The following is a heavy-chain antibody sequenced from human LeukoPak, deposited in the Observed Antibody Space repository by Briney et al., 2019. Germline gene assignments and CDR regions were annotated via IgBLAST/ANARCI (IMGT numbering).Heavy chain of an antibody. CDR2: INPGDSET. J-gene: IGHJ5*02. CDR3: ARHVERPLAHFDP. V-gene: IGHV5-51*01. Sequence: GESLKISCKGSGYSFTSYWIGWVRQMPGRGLEWMGIINPGDSETKYSPSFQGQVTISADKSISTAYLQWSSLKASDTAMYYCARHVERPLAHFDPWGQGTLVTVSS. D-gene: IGHD1-1*01. CDR1: GYSFTSYW.